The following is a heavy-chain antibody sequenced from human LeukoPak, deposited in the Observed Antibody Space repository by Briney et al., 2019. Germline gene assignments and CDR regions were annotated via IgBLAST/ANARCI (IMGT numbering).Heavy chain of an antibody. CDR1: GFTFSNAW. CDR2: LKTKTDGATT. D-gene: IGHD1-26*01. J-gene: IGHJ4*02. Sequence: NPGGSLRLSCAASGFTFSNAWMSWVRQAPGKGLEWVGRLKTKTDGATTDYAAPVKGRFTISGDDSKNTLYLQMNSLKTEDTAVYYCIRIVGFTLHYWGQGTLVTVSS. V-gene: IGHV3-15*01. CDR3: IRIVGFTLHY.